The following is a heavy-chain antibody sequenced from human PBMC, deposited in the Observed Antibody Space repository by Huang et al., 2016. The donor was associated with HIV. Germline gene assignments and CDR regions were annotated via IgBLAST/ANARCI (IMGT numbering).Heavy chain of an antibody. CDR1: GFSFSHYG. V-gene: IGHV3-30*02. J-gene: IGHJ4*02. CDR3: ATDLGGYSFDY. D-gene: IGHD2-21*02. Sequence: QEQLVESGGGVVQPGGSLRLSCATSGFSFSHYGMHWVRQAPGKGFEWVAVIRFDGGNKHYADSAKGRFTISRDNSKKMLFLEMNSLRGDDTAVYYCATDLGGYSFDYWGQGALVSVSS. CDR2: IRFDGGNK.